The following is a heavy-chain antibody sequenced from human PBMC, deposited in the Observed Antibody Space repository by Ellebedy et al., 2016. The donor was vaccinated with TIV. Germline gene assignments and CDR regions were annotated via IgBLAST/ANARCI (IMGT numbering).Heavy chain of an antibody. CDR2: IYYSGST. D-gene: IGHD2-2*01. J-gene: IGHJ5*02. CDR3: ARVGRGPYQLLQTFNP. CDR1: GGSISSYY. V-gene: IGHV4-39*07. Sequence: SETLSLXXTVSGGSISSYYWGWIRQPPGKGLEWIGSIYYSGSTYYNPSLKSRVTISVDTSKNQFSLKLSSVTAADTAVYYCARVGRGPYQLLQTFNPWGQGTLVTVSS.